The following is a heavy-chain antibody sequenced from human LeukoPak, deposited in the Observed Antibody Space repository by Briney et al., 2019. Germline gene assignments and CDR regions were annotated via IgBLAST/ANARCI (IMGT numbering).Heavy chain of an antibody. Sequence: GASVKVSCKASGGTFSSYAISWVRQAPGQGLEWMGRIIPIFGTANYAQKFQGRVTITTDESTSTAYMELSSLRSEDTAVYFCARDQYGYPHYWGQGTLVTVSS. V-gene: IGHV1-69*05. D-gene: IGHD5-18*01. CDR1: GGTFSSYA. J-gene: IGHJ4*02. CDR2: IIPIFGTA. CDR3: ARDQYGYPHY.